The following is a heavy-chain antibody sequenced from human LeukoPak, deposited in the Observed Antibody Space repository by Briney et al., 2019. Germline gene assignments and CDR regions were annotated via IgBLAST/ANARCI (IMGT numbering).Heavy chain of an antibody. CDR2: ISWNSGSI. CDR3: ARASNSRLLDY. D-gene: IGHD2/OR15-2a*01. CDR1: GFTFDDYA. J-gene: IGHJ4*02. Sequence: GGSLRLSCAASGFTFDDYAMHWVRQAPGKGLEWVSGISWNSGSIGYADSVKGRFTISRDNSKNTLYLQMNSLRVEDTAVYYCARASNSRLLDYWGQGTLVTVSS. V-gene: IGHV3-9*01.